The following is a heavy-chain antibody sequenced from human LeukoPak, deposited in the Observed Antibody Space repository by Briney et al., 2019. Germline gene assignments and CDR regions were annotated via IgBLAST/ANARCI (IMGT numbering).Heavy chain of an antibody. J-gene: IGHJ4*02. CDR3: AKSGGYGLIDY. D-gene: IGHD1-26*01. CDR1: GASISTSAYY. Sequence: SETLSLTCTVSGASISTSAYYWGWIRQPPGKGLEWIGSIYYSGSTYYNASLKSRVTISIDTSKNQFSLRLSSVTAADTAVYYCAKSGGYGLIDYWGQGTLVTVSS. V-gene: IGHV4-39*01. CDR2: IYYSGST.